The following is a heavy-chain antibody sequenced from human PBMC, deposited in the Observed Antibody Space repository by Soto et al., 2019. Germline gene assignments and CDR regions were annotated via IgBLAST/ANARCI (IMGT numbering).Heavy chain of an antibody. CDR2: ISPKSGGT. CDR3: TRNAFYYNSSGYHDGFDI. Sequence: QVQLVQSGAEVQKPGASVKVSCKASGYTFSDYYVHWVRQAPGQGLEWMGWISPKSGGTNYAQKFQGRVTMTRDTSNFTDHMELSRLRPDHTAVYYCTRNAFYYNSSGYHDGFDIWGQGTLVTVSS. V-gene: IGHV1-2*02. CDR1: GYTFSDYY. D-gene: IGHD3-22*01. J-gene: IGHJ3*02.